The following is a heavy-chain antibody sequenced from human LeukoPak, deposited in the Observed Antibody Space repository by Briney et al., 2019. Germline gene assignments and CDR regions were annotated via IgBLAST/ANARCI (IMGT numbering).Heavy chain of an antibody. CDR3: TTCLLAYSFDY. J-gene: IGHJ4*02. D-gene: IGHD2-15*01. Sequence: GGSLRLSCAASGSTFNNAWMSWVRQAPGKGLEWVGRIKSKTNGGTTDYAAPVKGRFTISRDDSKNTLYLQMNSLKTEDTAVYYCTTCLLAYSFDYWGQGTLVTVSS. V-gene: IGHV3-15*01. CDR1: GSTFNNAW. CDR2: IKSKTNGGTT.